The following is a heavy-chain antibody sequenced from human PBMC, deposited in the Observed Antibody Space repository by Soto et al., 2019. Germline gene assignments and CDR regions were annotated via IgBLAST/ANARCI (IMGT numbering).Heavy chain of an antibody. CDR3: ARSKTIVMPGFDH. D-gene: IGHD2-21*01. CDR2: INTGNGDS. Sequence: ASVKVSCKTSGYVFTSFAIHWTRQAPGQGPEWMGWINTGNGDSKYSEKFQDRVTITRDTSATTAYMELSSLRSEDTAVYYCARSKTIVMPGFDHWGQGTLVTVSS. CDR1: GYVFTSFA. V-gene: IGHV1-3*04. J-gene: IGHJ4*02.